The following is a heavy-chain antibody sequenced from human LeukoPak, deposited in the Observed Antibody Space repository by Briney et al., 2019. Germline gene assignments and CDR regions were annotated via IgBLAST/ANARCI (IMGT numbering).Heavy chain of an antibody. CDR1: GASISSYY. V-gene: IGHV4-59*08. CDR3: ARHPELYFFDY. J-gene: IGHJ4*02. Sequence: SETLSLTCTVSGASISSYYWSWIRQPPGKGLEWIGYSTNYNPSLKSRVTISADTSNNQVSLTLSSVTAADTAVYYCARHPELYFFDYWGQGTLVTVSS. D-gene: IGHD3-10*01. CDR2: ST.